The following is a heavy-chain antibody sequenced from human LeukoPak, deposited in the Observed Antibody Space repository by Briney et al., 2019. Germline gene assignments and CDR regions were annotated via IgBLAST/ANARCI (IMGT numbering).Heavy chain of an antibody. V-gene: IGHV3-66*01. J-gene: IGHJ4*02. D-gene: IGHD6-13*01. CDR3: ARSYSSLLFFDY. Sequence: SGGSLRLSCAASGFTVSSNYMSWVRQAPGKGLEWVSVIYSGGSTYYADSVKGRFTISRDNSKNTLYLQMNSLRAEDTAVYYCARSYSSLLFFDYWGQGTLVTVSS. CDR2: IYSGGST. CDR1: GFTVSSNY.